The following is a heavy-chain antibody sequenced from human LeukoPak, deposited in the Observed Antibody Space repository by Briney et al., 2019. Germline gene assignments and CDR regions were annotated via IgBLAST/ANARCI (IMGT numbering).Heavy chain of an antibody. Sequence: PGGSLRLSCAASGFTFSSYGMSWIRQPPGKGLEWIGYIYYSGSTNYNPSLKSRVTISVDTSKNQFSLKLSSVTAADTAVYYCAARGLSNLVTDNYYYYYMDVWGKGTTVTVSS. V-gene: IGHV4-59*01. CDR1: GFTFSSYG. CDR3: AARGLSNLVTDNYYYYYMDV. J-gene: IGHJ6*03. CDR2: IYYSGST. D-gene: IGHD4-11*01.